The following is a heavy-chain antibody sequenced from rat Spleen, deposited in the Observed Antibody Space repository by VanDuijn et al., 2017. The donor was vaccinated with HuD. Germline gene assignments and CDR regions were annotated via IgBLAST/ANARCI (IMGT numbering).Heavy chain of an antibody. V-gene: IGHV2-41*01. Sequence: QVQLKESGPGLVQPSETLSLTCTVSGFSLTTYNVHWIRQPPGKGLEWMGVIWNVGGTRINPSLKSRLSISRDTSKSQVFLKMNSLQTEGTAMYFCARRGELDGYFDFWGPGTMVTVSS. J-gene: IGHJ1*01. CDR3: ARRGELDGYFDF. CDR1: GFSLTTYN. CDR2: IWNVGGT. D-gene: IGHD1-2*01.